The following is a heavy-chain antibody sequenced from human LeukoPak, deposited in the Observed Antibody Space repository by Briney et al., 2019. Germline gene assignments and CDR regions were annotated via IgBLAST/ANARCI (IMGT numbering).Heavy chain of an antibody. Sequence: GGSLRLSCAASGFTFSSYAMHWVRQAPGKGLEWVAVISYDGSNKYYADSVKGRFTISRDNSKNTLYLQMNSLRAEDTAVYYCARESSSWYGFLYWGQGTLVTVSS. V-gene: IGHV3-30*04. CDR3: ARESSSWYGFLY. D-gene: IGHD6-13*01. CDR1: GFTFSSYA. CDR2: ISYDGSNK. J-gene: IGHJ4*02.